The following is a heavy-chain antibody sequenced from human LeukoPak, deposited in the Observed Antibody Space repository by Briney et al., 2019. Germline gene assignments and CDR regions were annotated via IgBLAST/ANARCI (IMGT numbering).Heavy chain of an antibody. Sequence: SETLSLTCTVSGGSISSYYWNWIRQPPGKGLEWIGYIYYSGSTNYNPSLKSRVTISVDTSKNQFSLNLTSVTAADTAVYYCARGGSLRYCSNTSCYAGQQLVYYMDVWGKGTTVTVSS. V-gene: IGHV4-59*01. D-gene: IGHD2-2*01. CDR1: GGSISSYY. CDR2: IYYSGST. CDR3: ARGGSLRYCSNTSCYAGQQLVYYMDV. J-gene: IGHJ6*03.